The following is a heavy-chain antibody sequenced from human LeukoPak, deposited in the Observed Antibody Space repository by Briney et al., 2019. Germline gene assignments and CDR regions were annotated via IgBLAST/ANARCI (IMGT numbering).Heavy chain of an antibody. CDR2: INHSGST. J-gene: IGHJ5*02. Sequence: PPETLSLTCAVYGGSFSGYYWSWIRQPPGKGLEWIGEINHSGSTNYNPSLKSRVTISVDTSKNQFSLKLSSVTAADTAVYYCARGPRITMIVVVIRARFDPWGQGTLVTVSS. CDR3: ARGPRITMIVVVIRARFDP. D-gene: IGHD3-22*01. V-gene: IGHV4-34*01. CDR1: GGSFSGYY.